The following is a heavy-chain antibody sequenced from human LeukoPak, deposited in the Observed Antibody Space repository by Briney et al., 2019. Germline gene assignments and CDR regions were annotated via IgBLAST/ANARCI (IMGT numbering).Heavy chain of an antibody. Sequence: GGSLRLSCAASGFTFDDYAMHWVRQAPGKGLEWVSGISWNSGSIGYADSVKGRFTISRDNAKNSLYMQMNSLRAEDTALYYCAKSWPNPDGAFDIWGQGTMVTVSS. CDR1: GFTFDDYA. D-gene: IGHD6-13*01. V-gene: IGHV3-9*01. CDR2: ISWNSGSI. CDR3: AKSWPNPDGAFDI. J-gene: IGHJ3*02.